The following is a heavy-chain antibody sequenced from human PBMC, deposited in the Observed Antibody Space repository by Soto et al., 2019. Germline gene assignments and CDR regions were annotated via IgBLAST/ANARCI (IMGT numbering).Heavy chain of an antibody. CDR3: TTGLLRSGSYYSDY. J-gene: IGHJ4*02. D-gene: IGHD3-10*02. CDR2: IKSKTDGGTT. CDR1: GFTFSNAW. Sequence: EVQLVESGGGLVKPGGSLRLSCAASGFTFSNAWMNWVRQAPGKGLEWVGRIKSKTDGGTTDYAAPVKGRFTISRDDSKNTLYLQMNSLKTEDTAVYYCTTGLLRSGSYYSDYWGQGTLVTVSS. V-gene: IGHV3-15*07.